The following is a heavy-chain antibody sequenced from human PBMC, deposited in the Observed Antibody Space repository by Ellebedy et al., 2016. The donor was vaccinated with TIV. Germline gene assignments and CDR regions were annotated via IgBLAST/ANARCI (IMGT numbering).Heavy chain of an antibody. Sequence: GEPLKISCAASGFTFSSYSMQWVRQAPGRGLEWVAVISFDGSNKDYADSVRGRFTIFRDNSKNTLYLQMNSLRPEDTAVYYCARDIYSYGYGAFDYWGQGTLVTVSS. CDR3: ARDIYSYGYGAFDY. V-gene: IGHV3-30*01. D-gene: IGHD5-18*01. CDR2: ISFDGSNK. J-gene: IGHJ4*02. CDR1: GFTFSSYS.